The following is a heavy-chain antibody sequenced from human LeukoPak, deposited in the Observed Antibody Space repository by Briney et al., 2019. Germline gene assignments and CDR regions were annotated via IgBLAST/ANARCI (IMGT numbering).Heavy chain of an antibody. D-gene: IGHD3-16*02. V-gene: IGHV1-8*01. CDR2: MNPNSGNT. CDR1: GYTFTSYD. Sequence: ASVKVSCKASGYTFTSYDINWVRQATGQGLEWMGWMNPNSGNTGYAHKFQGRVTMTRNTSIGTAYMELSSLRSEGTAVYYCARETLKEGLRLGELSFDYWGQGTLVTVSS. J-gene: IGHJ4*02. CDR3: ARETLKEGLRLGELSFDY.